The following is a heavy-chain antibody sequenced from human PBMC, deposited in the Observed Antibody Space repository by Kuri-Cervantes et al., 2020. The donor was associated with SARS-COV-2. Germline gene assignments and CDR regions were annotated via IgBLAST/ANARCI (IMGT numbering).Heavy chain of an antibody. CDR3: ARAGDITMIVEYYFDY. CDR2: IRYDGSNK. CDR1: GFTFSSYG. Sequence: GSLRLSCAASGFTFSSYGMHWVRQAPGKGLEWVAFIRYDGSNKYYADSVKGRFTISRDNSKNSLYLQMNSLRAEDTAVYYCARAGDITMIVEYYFDYWGQGTLVTVSS. J-gene: IGHJ4*02. V-gene: IGHV3-30*02. D-gene: IGHD3-22*01.